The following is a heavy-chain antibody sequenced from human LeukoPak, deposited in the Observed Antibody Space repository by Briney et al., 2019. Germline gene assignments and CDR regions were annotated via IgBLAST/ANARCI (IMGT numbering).Heavy chain of an antibody. CDR1: GGSISSGGYS. Sequence: SETLSLTCAVSGGSISSGGYSWSWIRQPPGKGLEWIGYIYHSGSTYYNPSLKSRVTISVDRSKNRFSLKLSSVTAADTAVYYCARAGWLRVFDYWGQGTLVTVSS. CDR3: ARAGWLRVFDY. V-gene: IGHV4-30-2*01. D-gene: IGHD5-24*01. CDR2: IYHSGST. J-gene: IGHJ4*02.